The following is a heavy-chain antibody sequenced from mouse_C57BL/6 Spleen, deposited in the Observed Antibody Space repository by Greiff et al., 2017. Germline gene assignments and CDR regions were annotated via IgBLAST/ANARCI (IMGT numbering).Heavy chain of an antibody. CDR2: IWSDGST. CDR1: GFSLTSYG. Sequence: QVQLKESGPGLVAPSQSLSITCTVSGFSLTSYGVHWVRQPPGKGLEWLVVIWSDGSTTYNSALKSRLSISKDNSKSQVFLKMNSRQTDDTAMYYCARQEDYDGGSWFAYWGQGTLVTVSA. D-gene: IGHD2-4*01. V-gene: IGHV2-6-1*01. CDR3: ARQEDYDGGSWFAY. J-gene: IGHJ3*01.